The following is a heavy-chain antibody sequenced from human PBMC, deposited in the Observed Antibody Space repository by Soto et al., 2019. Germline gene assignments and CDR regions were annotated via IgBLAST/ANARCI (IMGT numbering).Heavy chain of an antibody. V-gene: IGHV4-30-4*01. D-gene: IGHD1-1*01. Sequence: SETLSLTCTVSGDSISSADYYWSWIRQTPGKGLEWIGHIFYSGTTYYNPSLKSRLTISVDTSKNHFSLRLTSVTAADTAVYYCARDLWVEPELYYYGLDVWGQGTTVTVSS. CDR1: GDSISSADYY. CDR3: ARDLWVEPELYYYGLDV. J-gene: IGHJ6*02. CDR2: IFYSGTT.